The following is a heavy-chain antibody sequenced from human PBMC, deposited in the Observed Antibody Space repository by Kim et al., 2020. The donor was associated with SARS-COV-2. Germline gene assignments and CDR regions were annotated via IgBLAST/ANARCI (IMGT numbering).Heavy chain of an antibody. CDR2: INTNTGNP. V-gene: IGHV7-4-1*02. J-gene: IGHJ3*02. CDR3: ARNFAQIYDYVWGSYRRGAFDI. Sequence: ASVKVSCKASGYTFTSYAMNWVRQAPGQGLEWMGWINTNTGNPTYAQGFTGRFVFSLDTSVSTAYLQISSLKAEDTAVYYCARNFAQIYDYVWGSYRRGAFDIWGQGTMVTVSS. D-gene: IGHD3-16*02. CDR1: GYTFTSYA.